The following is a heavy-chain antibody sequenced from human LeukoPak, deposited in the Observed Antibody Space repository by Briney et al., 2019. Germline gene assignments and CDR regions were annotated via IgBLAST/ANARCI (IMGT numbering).Heavy chain of an antibody. V-gene: IGHV1-2*02. Sequence: ASLKVSCKTSGYTFIAYYVHWVRQAPGQGLEWMGWINPNTGDTTYAQQFQGRVTITRDTSLSTVHMELSSLRSDDTAVYYCARVVFDGSISRRFDSWGQGTQVAVFS. D-gene: IGHD3-3*02. CDR2: INPNTGDT. CDR3: ARVVFDGSISRRFDS. CDR1: GYTFIAYY. J-gene: IGHJ4*02.